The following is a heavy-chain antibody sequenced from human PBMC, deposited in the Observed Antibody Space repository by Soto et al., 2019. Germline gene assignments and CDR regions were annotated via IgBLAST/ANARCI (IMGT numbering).Heavy chain of an antibody. Sequence: GGSLRLSCAASGFTFSDYDMSWIRQAPGKGLEWVSYISSSSGCTNYADSVRGRFTISRDRAKNSLYLQMNSLRAEDTAVYYCAKEYGRLDYWGQGXLVTVSS. CDR3: AKEYGRLDY. D-gene: IGHD4-17*01. J-gene: IGHJ4*02. CDR2: ISSSSGCT. V-gene: IGHV3-11*06. CDR1: GFTFSDYD.